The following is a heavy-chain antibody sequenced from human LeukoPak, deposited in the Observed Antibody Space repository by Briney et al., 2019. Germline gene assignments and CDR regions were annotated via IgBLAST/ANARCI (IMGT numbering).Heavy chain of an antibody. V-gene: IGHV3-23*01. Sequence: PGGSLRLSCAASGFTFSSYGMSWVRQAPGKGLEWVSAISGSGGSTYYADSVKGRFTISRDNSKNTLYLQMNSLRAEDTAVYYCAREHDILTGPADYWGQGTLVTVSS. CDR1: GFTFSSYG. D-gene: IGHD3-9*01. CDR3: AREHDILTGPADY. CDR2: ISGSGGST. J-gene: IGHJ4*02.